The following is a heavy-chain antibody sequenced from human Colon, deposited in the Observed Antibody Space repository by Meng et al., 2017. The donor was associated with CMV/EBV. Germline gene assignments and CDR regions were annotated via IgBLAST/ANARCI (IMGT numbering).Heavy chain of an antibody. D-gene: IGHD3-3*01. CDR2: IYSGGST. V-gene: IGHV3-53*01. Sequence: GESLKISCAASGFSVTSNYMNWVRQAPGKGLEWVSIIYSGGSTYYAASVKGRFTISRDDSKNMLYLQMNTLRVDDTAVYFCARGTRLLELLPPFMDVWGQGTTVTVSS. CDR1: GFSVTSNY. CDR3: ARGTRLLELLPPFMDV. J-gene: IGHJ6*02.